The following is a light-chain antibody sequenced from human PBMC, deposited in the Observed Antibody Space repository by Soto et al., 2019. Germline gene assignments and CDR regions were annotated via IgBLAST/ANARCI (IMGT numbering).Light chain of an antibody. CDR3: QQSYSTPRT. CDR2: AAS. J-gene: IGKJ1*01. CDR1: QSISSY. V-gene: IGKV1-39*01. Sequence: DIQMTQSPSSLSASVGDRVTITCRASQSISSYLNWYQQKLGKAPKLLIYAASSLHSGVPSRFSGSGSGTDFTLTISSLQPEDFATYYCQQSYSTPRTFGQGTKVEIK.